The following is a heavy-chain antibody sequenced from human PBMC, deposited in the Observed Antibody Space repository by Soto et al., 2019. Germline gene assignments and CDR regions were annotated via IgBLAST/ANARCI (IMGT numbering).Heavy chain of an antibody. D-gene: IGHD2-15*01. J-gene: IGHJ6*03. CDR2: IYYSGST. CDR3: ARFRYCSGGSSYSGSLNYYYYYMDV. V-gene: IGHV4-31*03. CDR1: GDTISSAGYY. Sequence: SETLSLTCTVAGDTISSAGYYWSWIRQHPGKGLEWIGYIYYSGSTYYNPSLKSRVTISVDTSKNQFSLKLSSVTAADTAVYYCARFRYCSGGSSYSGSLNYYYYYMDVWGKGTTVTVSS.